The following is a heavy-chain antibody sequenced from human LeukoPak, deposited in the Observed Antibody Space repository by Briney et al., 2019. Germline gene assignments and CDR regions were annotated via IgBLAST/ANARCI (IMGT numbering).Heavy chain of an antibody. CDR2: ISSGSEYI. CDR1: EFMFSSFG. D-gene: IGHD1-26*01. Sequence: GGSLRLSCAAYEFMFSSFGMNWVRQAPGKGLEWASSISSGSEYIYCSDSVKGRFTISRDNAEKSLFLQMNSLRAEDTAVYYCARGGGAPPYYFDLWGQGTPVTVSS. CDR3: ARGGGAPPYYFDL. V-gene: IGHV3-21*01. J-gene: IGHJ4*02.